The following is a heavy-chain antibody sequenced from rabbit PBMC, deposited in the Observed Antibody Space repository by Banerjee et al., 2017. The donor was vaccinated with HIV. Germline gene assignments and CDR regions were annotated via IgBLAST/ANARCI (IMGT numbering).Heavy chain of an antibody. V-gene: IGHV1S40*01. CDR2: IYGGSSGST. D-gene: IGHD2-1*01. Sequence: EESGGDLVKPGASLTLTCTASGFSFSSSYYMCWVRQAPGKGLEWIACIYGGSSGSTYYASWAKGRFTISKTSSTTVDLKMTSLAAADTATYFCARHAEGGDDYEHFNLWGPGTLVTVS. J-gene: IGHJ4*01. CDR1: GFSFSSSYY. CDR3: ARHAEGGDDYEHFNL.